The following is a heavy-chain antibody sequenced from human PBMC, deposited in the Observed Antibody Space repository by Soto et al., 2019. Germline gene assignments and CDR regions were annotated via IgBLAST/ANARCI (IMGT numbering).Heavy chain of an antibody. V-gene: IGHV3-23*01. D-gene: IGHD3-22*01. CDR3: AKGGTYYYDSSGYGSASDI. J-gene: IGHJ3*02. CDR1: GFTFSSYA. CDR2: ISGSGGST. Sequence: GALRGSCAASGFTFSSYAMSWVRQAPGKGLEWVSAISGSGGSTYYAASVKGRFTISRDNSKNTLYLQMNSLRAEDTAVYYCAKGGTYYYDSSGYGSASDIWGQGTMVTVSS.